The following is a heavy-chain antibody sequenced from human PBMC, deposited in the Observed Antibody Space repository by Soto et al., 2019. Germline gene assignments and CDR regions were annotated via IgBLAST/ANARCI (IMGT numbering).Heavy chain of an antibody. D-gene: IGHD4-17*01. Sequence: GGSLRLSCAASGFTFSSYDMHWVCQATGKGLEWVSAIGTAGDTYYPGSVKGRFTISRENAKNSLYLQMNSLRAEDTAVYYCARGPHYGDYEFDYWGQGTLVNVSS. V-gene: IGHV3-13*01. CDR1: GFTFSSYD. CDR3: ARGPHYGDYEFDY. CDR2: IGTAGDT. J-gene: IGHJ4*02.